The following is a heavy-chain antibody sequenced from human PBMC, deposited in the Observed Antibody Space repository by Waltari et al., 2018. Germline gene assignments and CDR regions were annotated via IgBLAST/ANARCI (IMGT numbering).Heavy chain of an antibody. CDR1: GGSFSGYY. D-gene: IGHD3-22*01. CDR2: INHSGRT. V-gene: IGHV4-34*01. Sequence: QVQLQQWGAGLLKPSETLSLTCAVYGGSFSGYYWSWIRQPPGKGLEWIGEINHSGRTNYNPSLKSRVTISVDTSKNQFSLKLSSVTAADTAVYYCARGQGDYYDSSGYIDYWGQGTLVTVSS. CDR3: ARGQGDYYDSSGYIDY. J-gene: IGHJ4*02.